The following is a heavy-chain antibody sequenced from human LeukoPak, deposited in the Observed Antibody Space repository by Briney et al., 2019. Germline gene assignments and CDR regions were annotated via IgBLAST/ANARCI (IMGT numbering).Heavy chain of an antibody. D-gene: IGHD3-10*01. CDR1: GYSFTSHW. Sequence: GESLKISCKGSGYGSGYSFTSHWIAWVRQMPGKGLEWMGIIYPRDSNTIYSPSFQGQVTISADKSISTAYLQWSSLKASDTAMYYCARHAMRMIRGAMSAFGIWGQGTMVTVSS. V-gene: IGHV5-51*01. CDR2: IYPRDSNT. CDR3: ARHAMRMIRGAMSAFGI. J-gene: IGHJ3*02.